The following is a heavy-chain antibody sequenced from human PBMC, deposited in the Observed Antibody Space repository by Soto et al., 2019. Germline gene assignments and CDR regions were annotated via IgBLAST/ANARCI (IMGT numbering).Heavy chain of an antibody. V-gene: IGHV1-69*13. CDR1: GGTFSSYA. CDR2: IIPIFGTA. Sequence: SVKVSCKASGGTFSSYAISWVRQAPGRGLEWMGGIIPIFGTANYAQKFQGRVTITADESTSTAYMELSSLRSEDTAVYYCARVGPYCSSTSCPGGMDVWGQGTTVTVSS. CDR3: ARVGPYCSSTSCPGGMDV. J-gene: IGHJ6*02. D-gene: IGHD2-2*01.